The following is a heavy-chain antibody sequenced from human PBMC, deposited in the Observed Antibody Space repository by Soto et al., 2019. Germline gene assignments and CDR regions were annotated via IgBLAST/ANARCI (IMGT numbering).Heavy chain of an antibody. V-gene: IGHV3-30-3*01. Sequence: GGSLRLSCAASGFTFSSYAMHWVRQAPGKGLEWVAVISYEGSNKYYADSVKGRFTISRDNSKNTLYLQMNSLRAEDTAVYYCARDPGYSSSSFSYYYYGMDVWGQGTTVTVSS. D-gene: IGHD6-6*01. CDR1: GFTFSSYA. CDR2: ISYEGSNK. CDR3: ARDPGYSSSSFSYYYYGMDV. J-gene: IGHJ6*02.